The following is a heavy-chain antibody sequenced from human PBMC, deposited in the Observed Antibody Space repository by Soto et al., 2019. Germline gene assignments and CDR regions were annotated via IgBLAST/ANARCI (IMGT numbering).Heavy chain of an antibody. J-gene: IGHJ2*01. CDR1: GGSFSSHA. D-gene: IGHD4-4*01. CDR3: ASSDYSGGRDYWYFDL. Sequence: QVQLMQSGAEVRKPGSSVKVSCRASGGSFSSHAISWVRQAPGQGLEWMGGIIPLFGRSNYAQKFQGRATITADTITGTAYMELNRLRSEDSAVYYCASSDYSGGRDYWYFDLWGRGTLVTVSS. V-gene: IGHV1-69*06. CDR2: IIPLFGRS.